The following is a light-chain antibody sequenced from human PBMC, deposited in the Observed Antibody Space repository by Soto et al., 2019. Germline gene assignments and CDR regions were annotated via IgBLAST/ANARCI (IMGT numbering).Light chain of an antibody. V-gene: IGKV1-39*01. CDR3: QHYYNSWT. J-gene: IGKJ1*01. Sequence: DIQMTQSPSSLSASVGDRVTITCRASQGISNFLNWYQQKPGKAPKLLIYAASNLQSGVPSRFSGSGSGTDFTLTISSLQAEDVAVYYCQHYYNSWTFGQGTQVEIK. CDR1: QGISNF. CDR2: AAS.